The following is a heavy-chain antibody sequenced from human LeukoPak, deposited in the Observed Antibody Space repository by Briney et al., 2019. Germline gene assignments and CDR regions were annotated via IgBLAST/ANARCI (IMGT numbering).Heavy chain of an antibody. J-gene: IGHJ4*02. CDR2: IIPILGIA. V-gene: IGHV1-69*04. CDR3: ASGDDYGDYVPVDY. Sequence: SVKVSCKASGGTFSSYAISWVRQAPGQGLAWMGGIIPILGIANYAQKFQGRVTITADKSTSTAYMELSSLRSEDTAVYYCASGDDYGDYVPVDYWGQGTLVTVSS. CDR1: GGTFSSYA. D-gene: IGHD4-17*01.